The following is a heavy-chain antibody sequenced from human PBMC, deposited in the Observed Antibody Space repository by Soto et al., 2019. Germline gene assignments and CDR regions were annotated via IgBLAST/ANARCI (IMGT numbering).Heavy chain of an antibody. D-gene: IGHD1-26*01. CDR2: IYPGDSDT. Sequence: GESLKISCKASGYTFSNYWIGWVRQMPGKGLEWMGIIYPGDSDTTYSPSFQGQVTISADKFISTAYLQWSSLKASDTAMYYCARSPVGGTDYWGQGTLVTSPQ. CDR3: ARSPVGGTDY. V-gene: IGHV5-51*01. J-gene: IGHJ4*02. CDR1: GYTFSNYW.